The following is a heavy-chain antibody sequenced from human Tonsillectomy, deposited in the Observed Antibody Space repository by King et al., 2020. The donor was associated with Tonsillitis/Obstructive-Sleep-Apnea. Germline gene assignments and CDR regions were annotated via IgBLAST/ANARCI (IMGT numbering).Heavy chain of an antibody. D-gene: IGHD2-15*01. CDR3: AREEGYCSGGSCLTYYYYYYMDV. Sequence: QVQLVESGGGVVQPGRSLRLSCAASGFTFSSYAMHWVRQAPGKGLEWVAVISYDGSNKYYADSVKGRFTISRDNSKNTLYLQMNSLRAEDTAVYYCAREEGYCSGGSCLTYYYYYYMDVWGKGTTVTVSS. V-gene: IGHV3-30*01. J-gene: IGHJ6*03. CDR2: ISYDGSNK. CDR1: GFTFSSYA.